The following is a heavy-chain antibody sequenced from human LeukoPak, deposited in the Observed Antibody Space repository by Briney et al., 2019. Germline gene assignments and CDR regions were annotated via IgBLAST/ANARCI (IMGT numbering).Heavy chain of an antibody. CDR1: GYTFTSYY. D-gene: IGHD5-12*01. CDR2: MNPNSGNT. CDR3: ARLSVDPYYFDY. Sequence: ASVKVSCKASGYTFTSYYINWVRQATGQGPEWMGWMNPNSGNTDYAQRFQGRVTMTRNTSISTAYMELSRLRSDDTAVYYCARLSVDPYYFDYWGQGTLVTVSS. V-gene: IGHV1-8*01. J-gene: IGHJ4*02.